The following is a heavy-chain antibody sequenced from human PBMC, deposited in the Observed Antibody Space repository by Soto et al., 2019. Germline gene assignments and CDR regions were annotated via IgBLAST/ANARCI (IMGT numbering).Heavy chain of an antibody. J-gene: IGHJ3*02. CDR2: IRSKAYGGTT. Sequence: GGSLRLSCTASGFTFGDYAMSWFCQAPGKGLEWVGFIRSKAYGGTTEYAASVKGRFTISRDDSKSIAYLQMNSLKTEDTAVYYCTRTLLLGSGAFDIWGQGTMVTVSS. CDR1: GFTFGDYA. V-gene: IGHV3-49*03. CDR3: TRTLLLGSGAFDI. D-gene: IGHD6-19*01.